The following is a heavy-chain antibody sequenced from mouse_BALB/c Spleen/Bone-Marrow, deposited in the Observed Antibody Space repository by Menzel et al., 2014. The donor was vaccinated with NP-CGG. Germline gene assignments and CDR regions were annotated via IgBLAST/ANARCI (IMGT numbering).Heavy chain of an antibody. J-gene: IGHJ2*01. Sequence: EVQLVESGGGLVKPGGSLKLSCAASGFTFSSYAMSWVRQTPEKRLEWVATISSGGSYTYYPDSVKGRFTISRDNAKNTRYLQMSSLRSEGTAMYYCARHGITRLLDYWGQGTTLTVSS. D-gene: IGHD2-4*01. CDR2: ISSGGSYT. CDR3: ARHGITRLLDY. V-gene: IGHV5-9-3*01. CDR1: GFTFSSYA.